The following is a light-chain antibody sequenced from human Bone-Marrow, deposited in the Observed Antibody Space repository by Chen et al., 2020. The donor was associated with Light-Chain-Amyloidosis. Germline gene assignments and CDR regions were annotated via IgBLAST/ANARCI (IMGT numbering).Light chain of an antibody. CDR3: QVWDRSSDRPV. J-gene: IGLJ3*02. CDR1: NIGSTS. CDR2: DDI. Sequence: SYVLTQPSSVSVAPGQTATIACGGNNIGSTSVHWYQQTPGQAPLLVVYDDIDRPSGIPERLSGCNAANTATLTISRDEAGDDAYYYCQVWDRSSDRPVFGGGTKLTVL. V-gene: IGLV3-21*02.